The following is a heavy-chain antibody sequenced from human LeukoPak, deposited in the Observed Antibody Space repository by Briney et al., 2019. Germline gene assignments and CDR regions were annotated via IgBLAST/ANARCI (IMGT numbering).Heavy chain of an antibody. V-gene: IGHV3-66*01. CDR3: ARDDYGGNSLTFGFDY. J-gene: IGHJ4*02. D-gene: IGHD4-17*01. Sequence: GGSLRLSCAASGFTVSSNYMSWVRQAPGKGLEWVSVIYSGGSTYYADSVKGRFTISRDNSKNTLYLRMNSLRAEDTAVYYCARDDYGGNSLTFGFDYWGQGTLVTVSS. CDR2: IYSGGST. CDR1: GFTVSSNY.